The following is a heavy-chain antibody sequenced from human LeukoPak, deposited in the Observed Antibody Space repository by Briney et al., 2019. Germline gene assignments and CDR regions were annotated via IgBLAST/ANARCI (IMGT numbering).Heavy chain of an antibody. Sequence: PGGSLRLSCAASGFTFNTNAMNWVRQAPGEGLEWVSGVSGSGNNTYYANSVKGRFTISRDNSKNTLYLQMNNLRVEDTAVYYCAKFGSSGSPYWSPSDYWGQGILVTVSS. D-gene: IGHD3-10*01. CDR1: GFTFNTNA. CDR3: AKFGSSGSPYWSPSDY. CDR2: VSGSGNNT. V-gene: IGHV3-23*01. J-gene: IGHJ4*02.